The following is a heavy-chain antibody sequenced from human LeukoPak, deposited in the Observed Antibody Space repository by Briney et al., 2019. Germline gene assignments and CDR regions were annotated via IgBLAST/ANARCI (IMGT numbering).Heavy chain of an antibody. CDR3: TREDDSSGYRPFDI. D-gene: IGHD3-22*01. Sequence: ASVKVSCKASGYTFTGYYIHWVRQAPGQGLEWMGRINPNSGGTNYAQKFQGRVTMTRDTSISTAYMDLSSLRSDDTAVYYCTREDDSSGYRPFDIWGQGTMVTVST. CDR2: INPNSGGT. J-gene: IGHJ3*02. V-gene: IGHV1-2*06. CDR1: GYTFTGYY.